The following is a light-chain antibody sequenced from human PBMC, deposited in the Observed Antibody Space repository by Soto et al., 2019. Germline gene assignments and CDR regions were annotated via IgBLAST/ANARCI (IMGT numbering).Light chain of an antibody. J-gene: IGKJ5*01. CDR2: GAS. CDR1: QSVSSN. Sequence: EIVMTQSPATLSVSPGERATLSCRASQSVSSNLAWYQQKPGQAPRLLIYGASTRATGIPARFSGSGSGTAFTLTITSLQSEDFAVYYCQQYNTWPPTFGQGTRLEIK. CDR3: QQYNTWPPT. V-gene: IGKV3-15*01.